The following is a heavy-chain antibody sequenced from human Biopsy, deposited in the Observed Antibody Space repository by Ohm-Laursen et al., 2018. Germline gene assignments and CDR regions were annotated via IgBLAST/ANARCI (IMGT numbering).Heavy chain of an antibody. J-gene: IGHJ6*02. CDR3: VRGVDYYDPYHYYALDV. CDR1: GESFNGYY. V-gene: IGHV4-34*01. D-gene: IGHD3-22*01. CDR2: INHSGRT. Sequence: TLSLTCAVNGESFNGYYWSWIRQTPGKGLEWIGEINHSGRTNYNPSLKSRITISVDTSKNQFSLKVRSVTAADTAAYYCVRGVDYYDPYHYYALDVWGQGTTVTVS.